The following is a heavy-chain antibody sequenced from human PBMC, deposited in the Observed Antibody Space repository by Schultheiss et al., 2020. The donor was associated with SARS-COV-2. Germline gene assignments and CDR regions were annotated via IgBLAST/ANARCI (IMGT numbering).Heavy chain of an antibody. CDR1: GFTFSSYA. D-gene: IGHD3-3*01. Sequence: GGSLRLSCAASGFTFSSYAMHWVRQAPGKGLEYVSAISSNGGSTYYANSVKGRFTISRDNSKNTLYLQMGSLRAEDMAVYYCASAPVYYDFWSGYLYYFDYWGQGTLVTVSS. J-gene: IGHJ4*02. CDR3: ASAPVYYDFWSGYLYYFDY. V-gene: IGHV3-64*01. CDR2: ISSNGGST.